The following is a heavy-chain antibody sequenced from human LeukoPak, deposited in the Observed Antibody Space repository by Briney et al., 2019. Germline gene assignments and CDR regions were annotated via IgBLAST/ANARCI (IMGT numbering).Heavy chain of an antibody. V-gene: IGHV3-7*01. CDR2: IKQDGSEK. Sequence: GGFLRLSCAASGFTFSSYWMSWVRQAPGKGLEWVADIKQDGSEKYYVDSVKGRFTISRDNAKNSLYLQMNSLRAEDTAVYYCARDGVAAAARLNYFDYWGQGTLVTVSS. CDR1: GFTFSSYW. CDR3: ARDGVAAAARLNYFDY. J-gene: IGHJ4*02. D-gene: IGHD6-13*01.